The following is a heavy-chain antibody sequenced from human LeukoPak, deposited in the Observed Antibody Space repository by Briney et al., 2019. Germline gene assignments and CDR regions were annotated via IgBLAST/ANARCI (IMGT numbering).Heavy chain of an antibody. CDR1: GFTFSSYA. D-gene: IGHD3-16*02. Sequence: GGSLRLSCAASGFTFSSYAMSWVRQAPGKGLEWVSAISGSGGSTYYADSVKGRFTISRDNSKNTLYLQMNSLRAEDTAVYYCAKGAQYDYVWGSYRWPYYSDYWGQGTLVTVSS. CDR2: ISGSGGST. V-gene: IGHV3-23*01. CDR3: AKGAQYDYVWGSYRWPYYSDY. J-gene: IGHJ4*02.